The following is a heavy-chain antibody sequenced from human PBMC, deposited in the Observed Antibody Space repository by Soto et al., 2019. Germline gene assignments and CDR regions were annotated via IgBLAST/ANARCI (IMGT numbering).Heavy chain of an antibody. Sequence: QVQLVRSGAEVKKPGASVKVSCKASGYTFTSYYMHWVRQAPGQGLEWMGIINPSGGSTSYAQKFQGSVTMTRDTSTSTLYMELSSLRSEDTAVHYCARDRAVVPVGWNDYWGQGTLVTVSS. V-gene: IGHV1-46*01. J-gene: IGHJ4*02. CDR3: ARDRAVVPVGWNDY. CDR1: GYTFTSYY. D-gene: IGHD2-15*01. CDR2: INPSGGST.